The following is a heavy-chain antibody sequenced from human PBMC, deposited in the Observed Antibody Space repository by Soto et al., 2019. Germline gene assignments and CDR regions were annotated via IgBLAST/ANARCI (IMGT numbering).Heavy chain of an antibody. CDR3: ARSVGNWNDVPRSYYSCGMDV. CDR2: ISAYNGYT. J-gene: IGHJ6*02. CDR1: GYTFTSYG. V-gene: IGHV1-18*01. D-gene: IGHD1-1*01. Sequence: QVQLVQSGAEVKKPGASVKVSCKASGYTFTSYGISWVRQAPGQGLEWRGWISAYNGYTNYAQKLQGRVTMTTDTSTSTAYMELRSLRSDDTAVYYCARSVGNWNDVPRSYYSCGMDVWGQGTTVTVSS.